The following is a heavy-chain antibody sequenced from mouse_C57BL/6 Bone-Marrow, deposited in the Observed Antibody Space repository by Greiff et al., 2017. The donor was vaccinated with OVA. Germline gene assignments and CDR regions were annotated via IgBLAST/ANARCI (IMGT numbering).Heavy chain of an antibody. J-gene: IGHJ4*01. CDR2: IDPNSGGT. CDR3: ERYDGYYGAMDY. Sequence: VQLQQPGAELVKPGASVKLSCKASGYTFTSYWMHWVKQRPGRGLEWIGGIDPNSGGTKHNEKFTSKATLTVDKPSSTAYMQLSSLTSEDSAVSYCERYDGYYGAMDYWGQGTSVTVSS. V-gene: IGHV1-72*01. CDR1: GYTFTSYW. D-gene: IGHD2-3*01.